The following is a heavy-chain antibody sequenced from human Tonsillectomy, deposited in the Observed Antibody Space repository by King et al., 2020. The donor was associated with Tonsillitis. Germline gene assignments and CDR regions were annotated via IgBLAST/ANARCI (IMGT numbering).Heavy chain of an antibody. D-gene: IGHD3-22*01. CDR3: ARPGIRYYDSRGEYDY. J-gene: IGHJ4*02. CDR2: IYPGDSDT. V-gene: IGHV5-51*01. Sequence: QLVQSGAEVKKPGESLKISCKGSGYSFTSYWIGWVRQMPGKGLEWMGIIYPGDSDTRYSPSFQGQVTTSADKSISTAYLQWSRLKASDTAMYYCARPGIRYYDSRGEYDYWGQGTLVTVSS. CDR1: GYSFTSYW.